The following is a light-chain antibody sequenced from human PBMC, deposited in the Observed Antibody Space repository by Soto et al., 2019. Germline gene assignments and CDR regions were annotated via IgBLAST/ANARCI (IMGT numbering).Light chain of an antibody. CDR3: QQSYSTPR. Sequence: DIQMTQSPSSLSASVGDRVTITCRASQGISCYLNWYQQKPGKAPKLLIYAASSLQSGVPSRFSGSGSGTDFTLTISSLQPEDFATYYCQQSYSTPRFGPGTKVDIK. V-gene: IGKV1-39*01. J-gene: IGKJ3*01. CDR2: AAS. CDR1: QGISCY.